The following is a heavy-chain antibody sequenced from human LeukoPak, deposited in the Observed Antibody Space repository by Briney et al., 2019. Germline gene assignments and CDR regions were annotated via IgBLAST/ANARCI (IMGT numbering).Heavy chain of an antibody. CDR1: GGSISSGSYY. Sequence: PSETLSLTCTVSGGSISSGSYYWSWIRQPAGKGLEWIGRIYTSGSTNYNPSLKSRVTMSVDTSKNQFSLKLSSVTAADTAVYYCARAQGPHYYGSGSYQFFDYWGQGTLVTVSS. D-gene: IGHD3-10*01. CDR3: ARAQGPHYYGSGSYQFFDY. J-gene: IGHJ4*02. CDR2: IYTSGST. V-gene: IGHV4-61*02.